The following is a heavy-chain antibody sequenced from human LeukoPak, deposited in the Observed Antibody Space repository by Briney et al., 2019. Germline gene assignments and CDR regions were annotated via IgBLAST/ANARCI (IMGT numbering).Heavy chain of an antibody. Sequence: SQTLSLTCSVSRGFIISGNDYWSWIRQSAGKGLEWIGHIDKSGSTNLNPSLKSRVIISADTSKNQLTLRLAFVTAADTAVYFCARERSTNIGDIDYYYTDVWGKGTTVSVSS. CDR1: RGFIISGNDY. J-gene: IGHJ6*03. D-gene: IGHD2-21*02. V-gene: IGHV4-61*09. CDR3: ARERSTNIGDIDYYYTDV. CDR2: IDKSGST.